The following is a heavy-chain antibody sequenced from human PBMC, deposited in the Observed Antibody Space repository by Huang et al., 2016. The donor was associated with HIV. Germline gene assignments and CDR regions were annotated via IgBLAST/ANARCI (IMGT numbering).Heavy chain of an antibody. J-gene: IGHJ6*02. CDR1: GYSFTDYY. D-gene: IGHD6-19*01. CDR3: ARNHYRSSDDKWERSGLDV. Sequence: QVQLVQSGAEVKRPGASVTVSCKTSGYSFTDYYLHWVRQAPGQALGWMGWINPKSGGTTYAQQFQGRFTLTRDTSSSTAYMEISRMKSGDTAVYYCARNHYRSSDDKWERSGLDVWGQGTTVTVSS. CDR2: INPKSGGT. V-gene: IGHV1-2*02.